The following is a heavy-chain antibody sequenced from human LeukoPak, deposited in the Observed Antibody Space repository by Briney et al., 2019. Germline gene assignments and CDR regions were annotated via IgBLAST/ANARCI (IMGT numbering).Heavy chain of an antibody. CDR2: MNPNSGNT. D-gene: IGHD3-22*01. Sequence: ASVKVSCKASGYTFTSYTSYDINWVRQASGQGLEWMGWMNPNSGNTGYAQKFQGRVTITRNTSISTAYMELSSLRSEDTAVYYCARNLLDYYDSSESSDSGGYYFDYWGQGTLVTVSS. CDR1: GYTFTSYTSYD. J-gene: IGHJ4*02. CDR3: ARNLLDYYDSSESSDSGGYYFDY. V-gene: IGHV1-8*01.